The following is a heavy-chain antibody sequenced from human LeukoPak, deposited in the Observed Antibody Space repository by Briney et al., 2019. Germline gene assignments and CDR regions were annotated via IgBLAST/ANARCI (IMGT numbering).Heavy chain of an antibody. V-gene: IGHV3-21*01. CDR3: AREHSGYDFPGRDYYYMDV. Sequence: GGSLRLSCAASGFTFSSYSMNWVRQAPGKGLEWVSSISSSSRSYIYYADSVKGRFTISRDNAKNSLYLQMNSLRAEDTAVYYCAREHSGYDFPGRDYYYMDVWGKGTTVTVSS. CDR1: GFTFSSYS. J-gene: IGHJ6*03. CDR2: ISSSSRSYI. D-gene: IGHD5-12*01.